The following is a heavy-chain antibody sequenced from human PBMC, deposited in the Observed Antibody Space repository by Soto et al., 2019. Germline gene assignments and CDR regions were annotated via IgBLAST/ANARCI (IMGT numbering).Heavy chain of an antibody. CDR2: IGARGGSS. CDR1: GFSFSSYA. Sequence: DVQLLESGGRLVQPGGSMRLSCAASGFSFSSYAMVWVRPAPGKGLAWVAVIGARGGSSSIVDSAKCPFTLSSDNSKNAWSLEMNSLRAEDAAMYFCSKVSIEYSAAFDNWGQGTLVVVSS. CDR3: SKVSIEYSAAFDN. D-gene: IGHD5-12*01. V-gene: IGHV3-23*01. J-gene: IGHJ4*02.